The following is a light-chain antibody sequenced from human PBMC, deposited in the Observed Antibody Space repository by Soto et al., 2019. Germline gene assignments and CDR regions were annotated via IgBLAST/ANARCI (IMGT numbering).Light chain of an antibody. V-gene: IGLV2-14*01. CDR3: SSYTSSSALGV. CDR1: SSDVGDYNF. Sequence: QSALTQPASVSGSPGQSITISCTGTSSDVGDYNFVSWYQQYPGKAPKLMIYEVSNRPSGVSNRFSGSKSGNTASLTISGLQAEDEADYYCSSYTSSSALGVVGGGTKVTVL. CDR2: EVS. J-gene: IGLJ3*02.